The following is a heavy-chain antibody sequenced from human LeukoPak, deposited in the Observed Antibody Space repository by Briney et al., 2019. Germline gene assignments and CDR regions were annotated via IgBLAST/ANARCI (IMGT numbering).Heavy chain of an antibody. J-gene: IGHJ6*03. Sequence: PGGSLRLSCAASGFTFSSSWMSWVRQAPGKGLEWVANIKQDGSEKYYVDSVKGRFTISRDNAKNSLYLQMNSLRAKDTAVYYCARVIAYAYYYYMDVWGKGTTVTISS. CDR3: ARVIAYAYYYYMDV. V-gene: IGHV3-7*01. CDR2: IKQDGSEK. CDR1: GFTFSSSW. D-gene: IGHD3-16*02.